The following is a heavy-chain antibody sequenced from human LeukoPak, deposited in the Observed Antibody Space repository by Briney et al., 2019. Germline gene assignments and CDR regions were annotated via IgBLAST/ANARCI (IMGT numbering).Heavy chain of an antibody. Sequence: LGALSVSRAVPGGSISTYYWRWVRQPPRKRLDWIGNIQYSANTNYNPSLQSRVTISVDTSKNQFYLNLHSVTAPDTALYYCARVGTFAFDIWGQGTMVTVSS. CDR3: ARVGTFAFDI. D-gene: IGHD1-14*01. J-gene: IGHJ3*02. CDR2: IQYSANT. CDR1: GGSISTYY. V-gene: IGHV4-59*01.